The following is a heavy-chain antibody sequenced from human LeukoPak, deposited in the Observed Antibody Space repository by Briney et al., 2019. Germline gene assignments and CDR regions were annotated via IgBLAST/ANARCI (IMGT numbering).Heavy chain of an antibody. CDR3: ARGDYYGMDV. CDR1: GFPYSSYS. CDR2: ISSSSTYI. Sequence: GGSLRLSCAPSGFPYSSYSMNWVRQAPGKGLEWVSFISSSSTYIYYADSVKGRFTISRDNAKNSLYLQMNSLRAEDTAVYYCARGDYYGMDVWGQGTTVTVSS. V-gene: IGHV3-21*01. J-gene: IGHJ6*02. D-gene: IGHD5-24*01.